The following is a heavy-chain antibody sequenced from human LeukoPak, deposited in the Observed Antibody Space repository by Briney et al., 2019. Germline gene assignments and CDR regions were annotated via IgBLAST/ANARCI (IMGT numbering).Heavy chain of an antibody. Sequence: ASVKVSCMTSGYTFTGYYIHWVRQAPGHGLERMGWINPNSGGTNYAQNFQGTVTMTRDTSTSTAYMELSSLRSDDTAVYYCARRLGTGTTLGYWGQGTLVTVSS. V-gene: IGHV1-2*02. J-gene: IGHJ4*02. CDR3: ARRLGTGTTLGY. CDR1: GYTFTGYY. CDR2: INPNSGGT. D-gene: IGHD1-1*01.